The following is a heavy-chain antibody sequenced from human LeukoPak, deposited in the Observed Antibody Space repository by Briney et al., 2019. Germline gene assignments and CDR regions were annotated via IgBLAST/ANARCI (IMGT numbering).Heavy chain of an antibody. CDR1: GGSISSYY. J-gene: IGHJ4*02. Sequence: SETLSLTCTVSGGSISSYYWSWIRQPPGKRLEWIGYIYYSGSTNYNPSLKSRVTMAVDTSKKQFSLKLSSVTAADTAVYYCARDYVAMSTTRDFGCWGQGTVVIVSS. D-gene: IGHD5-24*01. V-gene: IGHV4-59*01. CDR2: IYYSGST. CDR3: ARDYVAMSTTRDFGC.